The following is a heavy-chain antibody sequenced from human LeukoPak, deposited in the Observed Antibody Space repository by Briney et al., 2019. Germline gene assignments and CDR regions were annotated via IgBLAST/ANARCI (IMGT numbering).Heavy chain of an antibody. V-gene: IGHV1-69*13. J-gene: IGHJ6*03. D-gene: IGHD6-13*01. CDR1: GGTFSSYA. Sequence: SVKVSCKASGGTFSSYAISWVRQAPGQGLEWMGGIIPIFGTANYAQKFQGRVTITADESTSTAYMELSSLRSEDTAVYFCARGRVSSSTWYSTYYYYFYMDVWGKGTTVTVSS. CDR2: IIPIFGTA. CDR3: ARGRVSSSTWYSTYYYYFYMDV.